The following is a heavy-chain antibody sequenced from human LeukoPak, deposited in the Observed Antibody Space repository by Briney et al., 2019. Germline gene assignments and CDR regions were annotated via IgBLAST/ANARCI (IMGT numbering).Heavy chain of an antibody. J-gene: IGHJ4*02. CDR3: ATIAAAGTIFDY. CDR2: ISYDGSNK. D-gene: IGHD6-13*01. Sequence: AGGSLRLSCAASGFTFSSYAMHWVRQAPGKGLEWVAVISYDGSNKYYADSVKGRFTISRDNSKNTLYLQMNSLRAEDTAVYYCATIAAAGTIFDYWGQGTLVTVSS. V-gene: IGHV3-30-3*01. CDR1: GFTFSSYA.